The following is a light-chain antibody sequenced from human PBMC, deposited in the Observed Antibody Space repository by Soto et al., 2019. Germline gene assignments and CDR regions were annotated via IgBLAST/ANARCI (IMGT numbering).Light chain of an antibody. J-gene: IGLJ2*01. Sequence: QPVLTQPPSVSGAPGQRVTISCTGSSSNIGAGYDVHWYQQLPGTAPKLLIYGNSNRPSGVPDRFSGSKSGTSASLAITGLQAEDEADYYCQSYDSRRSALFGGGTKLTVL. CDR1: SSNIGAGYD. V-gene: IGLV1-40*01. CDR3: QSYDSRRSAL. CDR2: GNS.